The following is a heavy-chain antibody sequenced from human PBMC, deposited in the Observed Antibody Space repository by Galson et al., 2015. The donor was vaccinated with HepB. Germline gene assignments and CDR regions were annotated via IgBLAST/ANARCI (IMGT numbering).Heavy chain of an antibody. D-gene: IGHD3-9*01. Sequence: SLRLSCAASGFTFSSYWMSWVRQAPGKGLEWVANIKQDGSEKYYVDSVKGRFTISRDNAKNSLYLQMNSLRAEDTAVYYCEARDFDWYVFDLWGRGTLVTVSS. CDR2: IKQDGSEK. CDR3: EARDFDWYVFDL. J-gene: IGHJ2*01. CDR1: GFTFSSYW. V-gene: IGHV3-7*03.